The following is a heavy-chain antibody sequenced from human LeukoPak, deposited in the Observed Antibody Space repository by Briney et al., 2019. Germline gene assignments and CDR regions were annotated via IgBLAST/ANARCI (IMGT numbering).Heavy chain of an antibody. CDR3: ARGLTFIAALDY. Sequence: GASVKVSCKASGYTFTSYDINWVRQATGQGLEWMGWMNPNGGNTGYAQKFQGRVTMTRNTSISTAYMELSSLRSEDTAVYYCARGLTFIAALDYWGQGTLVTVSS. CDR2: MNPNGGNT. CDR1: GYTFTSYD. D-gene: IGHD6-13*01. V-gene: IGHV1-8*01. J-gene: IGHJ4*02.